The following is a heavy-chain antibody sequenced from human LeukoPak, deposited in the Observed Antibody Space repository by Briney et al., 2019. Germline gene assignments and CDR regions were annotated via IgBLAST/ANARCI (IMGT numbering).Heavy chain of an antibody. D-gene: IGHD3-10*01. J-gene: IGHJ4*02. CDR2: ISGSGGGT. Sequence: GGSLRLSCAASGFPFSSHAMSWVRQAPGKGLEWVSGISGSGGGTNYADSVKGRFTISRDNSKNTLYLQMNSLRAEDTAVYFCARRGIVIRAVILIGFHTEAYYFDYWGQGTLVTVSS. V-gene: IGHV3-23*01. CDR1: GFPFSSHA. CDR3: ARRGIVIRAVILIGFHTEAYYFDY.